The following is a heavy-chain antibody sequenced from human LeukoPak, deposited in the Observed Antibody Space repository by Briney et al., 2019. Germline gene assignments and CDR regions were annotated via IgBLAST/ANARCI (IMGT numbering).Heavy chain of an antibody. V-gene: IGHV4-59*12. CDR3: RSYYDSSGYYHTDFDY. D-gene: IGHD3-22*01. Sequence: PSETLSLTCTVSGGSISSYYWSWIRQPPGKGLEWIGYIYYSGSTNYNPSLKSRVTISVDTSKNQFSLKLSSVTAADTAVYYCRSYYDSSGYYHTDFDYWGQGTLVTVSS. CDR2: IYYSGST. J-gene: IGHJ4*02. CDR1: GGSISSYY.